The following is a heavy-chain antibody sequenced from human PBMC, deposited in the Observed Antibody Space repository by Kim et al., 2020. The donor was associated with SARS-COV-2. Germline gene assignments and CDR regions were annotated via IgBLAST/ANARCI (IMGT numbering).Heavy chain of an antibody. Sequence: ASVKVSCKASGYTFSSYGINWVRQAPGQGLEWMAWINTYNGDTKYAETFQGRVSLTTETSTRTVYMEMRSLRSDDTAVYYCARDAIVLGHLDWLLRDGETDFWGQGTLVTVSS. D-gene: IGHD3-9*01. CDR3: ARDAIVLGHLDWLLRDGETDF. CDR1: GYTFSSYG. CDR2: INTYNGDT. J-gene: IGHJ4*02. V-gene: IGHV1-18*04.